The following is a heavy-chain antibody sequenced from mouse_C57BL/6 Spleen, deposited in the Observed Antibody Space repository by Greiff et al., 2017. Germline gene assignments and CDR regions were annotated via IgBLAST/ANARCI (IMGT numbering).Heavy chain of an antibody. CDR1: GFTFSDYG. V-gene: IGHV5-17*01. J-gene: IGHJ3*01. CDR3: ERKGGSSYSYAY. Sequence: EVKLVESGGGLVKPGGSLKLSCAASGFTFSDYGMHWVRQAPEQGLEWVAYISSGSSTIYYADTVKGRFTISRDNAKNTLFLQMTSLRSEDTAMYYCERKGGSSYSYAYWGQGTLVTVSA. CDR2: ISSGSSTI. D-gene: IGHD1-1*01.